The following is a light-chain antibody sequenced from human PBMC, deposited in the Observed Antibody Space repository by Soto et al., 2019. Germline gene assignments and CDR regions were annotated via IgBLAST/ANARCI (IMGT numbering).Light chain of an antibody. CDR1: SSDVGGYNY. J-gene: IGLJ1*01. Sequence: QSVLTQPPSASGSPGQSVTISCTGTSSDVGGYNYVSWYQQHPGKAPKLMIYEVTDRPSGVSNRFSGSKSGNTASLTISGLQAEDEAEYYCSSYTNINTRAGVFGTGTKVTVL. V-gene: IGLV2-14*01. CDR3: SSYTNINTRAGV. CDR2: EVT.